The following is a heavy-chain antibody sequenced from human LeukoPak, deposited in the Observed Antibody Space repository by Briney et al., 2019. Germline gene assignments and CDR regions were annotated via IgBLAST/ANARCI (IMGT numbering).Heavy chain of an antibody. V-gene: IGHV3-30*03. CDR3: ARDFRPVVGVGGTFDY. CDR2: MSFDGSHT. Sequence: LSLTCTVSGGSISSSSYYWGWIRQPPGKGLEWVAVMSFDGSHTYYADSVKGRFTISRDNSENTLYMQMNSLRAEDTAVYYCARDFRPVVGVGGTFDYWGRGTLVTVSS. CDR1: GGSISSSS. J-gene: IGHJ4*02. D-gene: IGHD2-2*01.